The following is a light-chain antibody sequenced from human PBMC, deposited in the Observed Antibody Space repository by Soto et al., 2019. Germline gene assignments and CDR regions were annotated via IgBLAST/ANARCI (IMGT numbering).Light chain of an antibody. Sequence: AIQLTQSPSSLSASVGDRVTITCRASQGISRSLAWYQQKPGKAPSLLFYDASTLENGVPSRFSGSGSGTDFTLTISSLQPEDFATYYCQQFSTYPFTCGPGTTVDVK. V-gene: IGKV1-13*02. CDR3: QQFSTYPFT. J-gene: IGKJ3*01. CDR2: DAS. CDR1: QGISRS.